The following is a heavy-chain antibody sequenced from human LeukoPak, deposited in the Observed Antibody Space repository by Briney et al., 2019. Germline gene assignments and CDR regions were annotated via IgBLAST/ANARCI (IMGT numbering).Heavy chain of an antibody. D-gene: IGHD1-26*01. CDR3: ARGGSYYNEAFDI. V-gene: IGHV3-48*01. CDR1: GFTLSSYS. Sequence: PGGFLRLSCAASGFTLSSYSMNWVRQAPGKGLEWVSYISGSSSTIYYADSVKGRFTISRDNAKNSLYLQMNSLRAEDTAVYYCARGGSYYNEAFDIWGQGTMVTVSS. CDR2: ISGSSSTI. J-gene: IGHJ3*02.